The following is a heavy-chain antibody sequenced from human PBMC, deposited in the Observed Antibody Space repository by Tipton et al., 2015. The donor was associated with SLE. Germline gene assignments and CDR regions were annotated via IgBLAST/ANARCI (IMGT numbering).Heavy chain of an antibody. Sequence: GLVKPSETLSLTCTISNGSMSSYFWSWSRQPPGKGLEWIGYIYTSGNTYYNPSLKSRVTISLDTSKNQFSLRLGSVTAADSAIYFCAREGPRSRAFDIWGPGTMVTVSS. V-gene: IGHV4-4*08. CDR1: NGSMSSYF. J-gene: IGHJ3*02. CDR3: AREGPRSRAFDI. CDR2: IYTSGNT.